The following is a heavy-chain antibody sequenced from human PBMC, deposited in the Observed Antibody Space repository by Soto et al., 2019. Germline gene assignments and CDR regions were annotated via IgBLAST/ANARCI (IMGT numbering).Heavy chain of an antibody. J-gene: IGHJ4*02. Sequence: QVQLGETGGGVVQPGRSLRLSCAASGFTFSSYGMHWVRQAPGKGLEWVAVISHHGSINYYADSVKGRFTISRDNSNNTLYLEMNSLRAEDTAVYYCARDGRLVVVAATYFDYWGQGILVTVSS. CDR1: GFTFSSYG. V-gene: IGHV3-30-3*01. CDR2: ISHHGSIN. D-gene: IGHD2-15*01. CDR3: ARDGRLVVVAATYFDY.